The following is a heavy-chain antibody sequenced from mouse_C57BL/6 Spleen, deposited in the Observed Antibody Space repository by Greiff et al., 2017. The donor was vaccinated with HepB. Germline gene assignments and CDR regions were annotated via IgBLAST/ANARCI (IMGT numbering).Heavy chain of an antibody. CDR1: GFSLTSYG. CDR2: IWRGGST. J-gene: IGHJ3*01. D-gene: IGHD1-1*01. Sequence: QVQLKESGPGLVQPSQSLSITCTVSGFSLTSYGVHWVRQSPGKGLEWLGVIWRGGSTDYNAAFMSRLSITKDNSKSQAFFKMNSLQADDTSIYYCAKNGGFGSSFAWFAYWGQGTLVTVSA. V-gene: IGHV2-5*01. CDR3: AKNGGFGSSFAWFAY.